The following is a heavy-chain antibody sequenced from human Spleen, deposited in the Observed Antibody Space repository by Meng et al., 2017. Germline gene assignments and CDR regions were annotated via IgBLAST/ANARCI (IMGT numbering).Heavy chain of an antibody. D-gene: IGHD2-15*01. CDR1: GYSISSGYY. Sequence: GSLRLSCAVSGYSISSGYYWGWIRQPPGKGLEWIVSIYHIGSTYYNPSLKSRVTISVDTSKNQFCLKLSSVTAADTAVYYCATEGTSGGTYLSYYYGMDVWGQGTTVT. CDR2: IYHIGST. J-gene: IGHJ6*02. CDR3: ATEGTSGGTYLSYYYGMDV. V-gene: IGHV4-38-2*01.